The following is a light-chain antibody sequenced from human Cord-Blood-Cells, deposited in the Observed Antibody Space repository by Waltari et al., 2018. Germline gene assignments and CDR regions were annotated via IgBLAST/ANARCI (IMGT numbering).Light chain of an antibody. Sequence: QSALTQPASVSGSPGQSITISCTGTSSDVGGYNYVSWYQQHPAKAPKLLIYEVSNQPSGVSNRFSGSKSGNTASLTISGLQAEDEADYYCSSYTSSSTVVFGGGTKLTVL. CDR1: SSDVGGYNY. CDR3: SSYTSSSTVV. V-gene: IGLV2-14*01. J-gene: IGLJ2*01. CDR2: EVS.